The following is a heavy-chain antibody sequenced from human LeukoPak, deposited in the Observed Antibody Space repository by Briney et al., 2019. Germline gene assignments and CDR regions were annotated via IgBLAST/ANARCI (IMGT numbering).Heavy chain of an antibody. V-gene: IGHV4-59*08. CDR1: GGSISSYY. CDR3: ARHCWYSFDY. J-gene: IGHJ4*02. D-gene: IGHD6-13*01. Sequence: PSETLSLTCTVSGGSISSYYWSWIRQPPGKGMEWIGYISYSGSTDYNPSLKSRVTISVDTSKNQFSLNLRSVTAADTAVYYCARHCWYSFDYWGQGTLVTVSS. CDR2: ISYSGST.